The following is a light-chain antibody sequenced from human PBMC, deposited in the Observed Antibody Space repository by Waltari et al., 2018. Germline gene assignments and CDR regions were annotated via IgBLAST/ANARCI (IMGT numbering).Light chain of an antibody. CDR2: LAS. V-gene: IGKV1-27*01. CDR1: QDISDDY. J-gene: IGKJ1*01. CDR3: QRYNSAPWT. Sequence: DFQMTQSPSSLSASVGDTVTITCRASQDISDDYLAWYQQKPGKSPELLIYLASTLQFGVPSRFRGSGSGKDSTLTITSLQPEDVATYYCQRYNSAPWTFGQGTKV.